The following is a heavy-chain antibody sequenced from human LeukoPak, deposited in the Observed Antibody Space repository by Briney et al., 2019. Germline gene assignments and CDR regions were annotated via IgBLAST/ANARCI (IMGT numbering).Heavy chain of an antibody. D-gene: IGHD6-13*01. CDR3: ARVLAAAGSYDY. V-gene: IGHV1-2*02. CDR1: GYTFTGYY. Sequence: ASVKVSCKASGYTFTGYYMHWVRQAPRQGLEWMGWINPNSGGTNYAQKFQGRVTMTRDTSISTAYMELSRLRSDDTAVYYCARVLAAAGSYDYWGQGTLVTVSS. CDR2: INPNSGGT. J-gene: IGHJ4*02.